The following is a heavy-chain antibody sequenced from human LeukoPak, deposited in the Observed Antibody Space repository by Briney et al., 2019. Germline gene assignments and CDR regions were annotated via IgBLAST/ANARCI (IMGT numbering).Heavy chain of an antibody. V-gene: IGHV1-8*01. CDR1: GYTFTSYD. CDR3: ARGGYYYGSGSYSHYYYYGMDV. J-gene: IGHJ6*02. Sequence: GASVKVSCKASGYTFTSYDINWVRQATGQGLEWMGWMNPNSGNTGYAQKFQGRVTMTRNTSISTAYMELSSLRSEDTAMYYCARGGYYYGSGSYSHYYYYGMDVWGQGTTVTVSS. CDR2: MNPNSGNT. D-gene: IGHD3-10*01.